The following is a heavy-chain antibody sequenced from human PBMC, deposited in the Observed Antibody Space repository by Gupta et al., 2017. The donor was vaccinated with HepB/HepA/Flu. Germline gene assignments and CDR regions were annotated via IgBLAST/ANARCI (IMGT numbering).Heavy chain of an antibody. J-gene: IGHJ4*02. Sequence: VSSISSSSSYIYYADSVKGRFTISRDNAKNSLYLQMNSLRAEDTAVYYCARGKYQLLSDYWGQGTLVTVSS. CDR2: ISSSSSYI. D-gene: IGHD2-2*01. CDR3: ARGKYQLLSDY. V-gene: IGHV3-21*01.